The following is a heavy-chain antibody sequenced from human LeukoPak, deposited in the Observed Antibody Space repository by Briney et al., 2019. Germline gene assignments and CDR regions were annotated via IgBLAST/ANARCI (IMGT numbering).Heavy chain of an antibody. CDR3: ARDGDTAMEGPFYY. V-gene: IGHV3-30*04. CDR1: GLTLVAFL. J-gene: IGHJ4*02. D-gene: IGHD5-18*01. Sequence: GRSWGFSLEPFGLTLVAFLLTWFGRAPGKGWGGGPFISYDGSNKYYADSVKGRFTISRDNSKNTLYLQMNSLRAEDTAVYYCARDGDTAMEGPFYYWGQGTLVTVSS. CDR2: ISYDGSNK.